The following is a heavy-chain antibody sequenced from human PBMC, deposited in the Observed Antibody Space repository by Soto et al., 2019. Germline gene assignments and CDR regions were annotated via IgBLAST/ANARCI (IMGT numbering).Heavy chain of an antibody. V-gene: IGHV1-3*05. D-gene: IGHD2-21*02. CDR1: GYTFTSYA. J-gene: IGHJ4*02. CDR2: INAGNGNT. CDR3: ARAWVVVTATDY. Sequence: QVQLVQSGAEEKKPGASVKVSCKASGYTFTSYAMHWVRQAPGQRLEWMGWINAGNGNTKYSQKFQGRVTITRDTSASTADIELRSLGSEDTAVYYCARAWVVVTATDYWGQGTLGTVSS.